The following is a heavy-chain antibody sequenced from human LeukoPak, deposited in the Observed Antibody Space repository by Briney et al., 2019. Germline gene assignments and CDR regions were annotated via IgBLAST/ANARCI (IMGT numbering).Heavy chain of an antibody. CDR3: ARGSVVVVPAAMIFNY. CDR2: INHSGST. CDR1: GVSFSGYY. J-gene: IGHJ4*02. D-gene: IGHD2-2*01. Sequence: PSDTLSLTCAVYGVSFSGYYWSWIRQPPGRGLEWVGEINHSGSTNYNPSLKSRVTISVDTSKNQFSLKLSSVTAADTAVYYCARGSVVVVPAAMIFNYWGQGTLVTVSS. V-gene: IGHV4-34*01.